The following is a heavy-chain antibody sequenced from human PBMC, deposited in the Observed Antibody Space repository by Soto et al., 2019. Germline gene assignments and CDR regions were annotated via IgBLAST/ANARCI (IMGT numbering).Heavy chain of an antibody. V-gene: IGHV4-61*08. D-gene: IGHD2-15*01. J-gene: IGHJ6*02. Sequence: SETLSLTCTVSGGSISSGGYYWSWIRQHPGKGLEWIGYIYYSGSTNYNPSLKSRVTISVDTSKNQFSLKLSSVTAADTAVYYCARDLAVVTDYYGMDVWGQGTTVTVSS. CDR2: IYYSGST. CDR1: GGSISSGGYY. CDR3: ARDLAVVTDYYGMDV.